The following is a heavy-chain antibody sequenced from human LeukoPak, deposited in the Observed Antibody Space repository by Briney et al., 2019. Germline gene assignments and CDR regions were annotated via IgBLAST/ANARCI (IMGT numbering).Heavy chain of an antibody. CDR3: ARVEDTDGYNPLHFDY. J-gene: IGHJ4*02. V-gene: IGHV3-7*01. Sequence: QPAGSLRLSCAASGFTFSSYWMSWVRQAPGKGLEWVANVKQDGSEKYYVDSVKGRFTISRDNAKNSLYLQMNSLRAEDTAVYYCARVEDTDGYNPLHFDYWGQGTLVTVSS. D-gene: IGHD5-24*01. CDR2: VKQDGSEK. CDR1: GFTFSSYW.